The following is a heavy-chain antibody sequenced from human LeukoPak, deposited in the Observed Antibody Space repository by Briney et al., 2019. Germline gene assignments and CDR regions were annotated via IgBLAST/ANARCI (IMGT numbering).Heavy chain of an antibody. D-gene: IGHD2-15*01. V-gene: IGHV3-23*01. J-gene: IGHJ4*02. CDR2: ISGSGGST. CDR3: TSVSAGGIEY. CDR1: GFTFSSYA. Sequence: GGSLRLSCAASGFTFSSYAMSWVRQAPGKGPEWVSAISGSGGSTYYADSVKGRFTISRDNSKNTLYLQMNSLKTEDTALYYCTSVSAGGIEYWGQGTPVTVSS.